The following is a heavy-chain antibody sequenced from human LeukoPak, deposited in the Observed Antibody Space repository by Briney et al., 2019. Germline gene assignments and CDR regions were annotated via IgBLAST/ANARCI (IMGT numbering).Heavy chain of an antibody. J-gene: IGHJ4*02. CDR3: ARGHSSSSDDFDY. D-gene: IGHD6-19*01. V-gene: IGHV3-7*01. CDR1: GFTFSNYW. CDR2: IKEDGSVK. Sequence: GGSLRLSCEASGFTFSNYWMTWVRQAPGKGLEWVANIKEDGSVKQCVDSVKGRFTISRDNVKSSLYLQMNSLRVEDTAVYFCARGHSSSSDDFDYWGQGALVAVSS.